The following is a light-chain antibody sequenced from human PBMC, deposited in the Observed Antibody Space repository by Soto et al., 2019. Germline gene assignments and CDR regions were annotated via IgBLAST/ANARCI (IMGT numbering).Light chain of an antibody. V-gene: IGKV3-15*01. CDR3: QQYNNWPLT. CDR1: QSVGSN. Sequence: EKVMTQSPATLSVAPGVRATLSCRASQSVGSNLAWYQQKPGQAPRLLIYGAYTRATGIPARFSGSGSGTQFTLTISSLQSEDFAVYYCQQYNNWPLTFGGGNKVEIK. J-gene: IGKJ4*01. CDR2: GAY.